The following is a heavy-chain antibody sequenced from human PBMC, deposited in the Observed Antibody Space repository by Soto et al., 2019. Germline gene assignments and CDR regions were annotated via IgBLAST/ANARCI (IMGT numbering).Heavy chain of an antibody. CDR2: IYYSGST. Sequence: QVQLQESGPGLVKPSQTLSLTCTVSGGSISSGDYYWSWIRQPPGKGLEWIGYIYYSGSTYYNPSPKSGVRTSVDTSKNQFSLKLRSVTAADTAVYYCAYDSSGYYYHPRAFAIWGQGTMVTVSS. CDR1: GGSISSGDYY. CDR3: AYDSSGYYYHPRAFAI. J-gene: IGHJ3*02. D-gene: IGHD3-22*01. V-gene: IGHV4-30-4*01.